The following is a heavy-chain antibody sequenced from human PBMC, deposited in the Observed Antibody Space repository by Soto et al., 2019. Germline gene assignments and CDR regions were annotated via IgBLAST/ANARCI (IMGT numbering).Heavy chain of an antibody. CDR2: ISGSGGST. CDR3: ARGSTLPTVTVDY. Sequence: EVQLLESGGGLVQPGGSLRLSCAASGFTFSSYAMSWVRQAPGKGLEWVSAISGSGGSTYYADSVKGRFTISRDNSKNTLYLQMNCLRAEDTAVYYCARGSTLPTVTVDYWGQGTLVTVSS. J-gene: IGHJ4*02. V-gene: IGHV3-23*01. D-gene: IGHD4-17*01. CDR1: GFTFSSYA.